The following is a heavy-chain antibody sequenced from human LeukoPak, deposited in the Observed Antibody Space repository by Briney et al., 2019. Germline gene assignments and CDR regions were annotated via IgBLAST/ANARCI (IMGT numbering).Heavy chain of an antibody. J-gene: IGHJ6*02. V-gene: IGHV1-2*02. Sequence: ASVKVSFKASGYTFTSYYMHWVRQAPGRGLEWMGWINPNSGGTNYAQKFQGRVTMTRDTSISTAYMELSRLRSDDTAVYYCAREMYSGSYDYYYYYYYGMDVWGQGTTVTVSS. CDR3: AREMYSGSYDYYYYYYYGMDV. CDR2: INPNSGGT. D-gene: IGHD1-26*01. CDR1: GYTFTSYY.